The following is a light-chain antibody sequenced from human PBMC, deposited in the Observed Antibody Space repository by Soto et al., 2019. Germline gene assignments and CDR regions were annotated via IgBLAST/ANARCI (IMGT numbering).Light chain of an antibody. CDR3: QQYNNWPWT. CDR1: QSVSSN. CDR2: AAS. Sequence: EIVMTQSPATLSVSPGERATLSCRASQSVSSNLAWYQQKPGQAPRLLIYAASTRATGIPVRFSGSGSETEFTLTISSLQSEDFAGYYCQQYNNWPWTFGQGTKVEI. V-gene: IGKV3-15*01. J-gene: IGKJ1*01.